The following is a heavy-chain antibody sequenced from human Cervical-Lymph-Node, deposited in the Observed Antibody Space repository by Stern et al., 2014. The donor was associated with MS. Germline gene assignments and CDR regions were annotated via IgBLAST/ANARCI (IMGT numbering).Heavy chain of an antibody. D-gene: IGHD6-13*01. CDR3: ARDGERPGYSSPNWFDP. CDR1: GYTFTSYG. Sequence: QVQLVQSGAEVKKPGASVKVSCKASGYTFTSYGISWVRQAPGQGLQWMGWISAYNGNTNYAQKLQGRVTMTTDTSTSTAYMELRSLRSDDTAVYYCARDGERPGYSSPNWFDPWGQGTLVTVSS. CDR2: ISAYNGNT. V-gene: IGHV1-18*01. J-gene: IGHJ5*02.